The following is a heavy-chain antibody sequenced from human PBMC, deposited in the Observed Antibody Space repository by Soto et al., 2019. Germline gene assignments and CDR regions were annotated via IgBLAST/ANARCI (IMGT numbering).Heavy chain of an antibody. J-gene: IGHJ4*02. CDR2: IIPLFDAT. V-gene: IGHV1-69*06. D-gene: IGHD6-19*01. Sequence: QVQLVQSGAEVRKPGSSVKVSCKASGGTFTTYDISWVRQAPGQGLEWMGGIIPLFDATKYAQKFQGRVTITADKSRGAAYMELRSLRSEDTAMYYCARDRSSSWYNGTFYFDSWGQGTLVTVSS. CDR3: ARDRSSSWYNGTFYFDS. CDR1: GGTFTTYD.